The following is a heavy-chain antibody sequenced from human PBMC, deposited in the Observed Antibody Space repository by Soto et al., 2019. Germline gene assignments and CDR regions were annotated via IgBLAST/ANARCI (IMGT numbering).Heavy chain of an antibody. CDR3: ATNVNIGATNPPELGSFYYYMDV. Sequence: ASVKVSCKASGYTFTSYYMHWVRQAPGQGLEWMGIINPSGGSTSYAQKFQGRVTMTRDTSTSTVYMELSSLRSEDTAVYYCATNVNIGATNPPELGSFYYYMDVWGKGTTVTVSS. D-gene: IGHD5-12*01. V-gene: IGHV1-46*03. CDR1: GYTFTSYY. CDR2: INPSGGST. J-gene: IGHJ6*03.